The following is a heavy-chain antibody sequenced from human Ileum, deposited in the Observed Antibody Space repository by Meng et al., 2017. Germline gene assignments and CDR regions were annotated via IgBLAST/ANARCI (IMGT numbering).Heavy chain of an antibody. CDR3: AKAGGTYCGGECYVGGSFDI. Sequence: GSLRLSCTVSGGSISSSTYYWNWIRQPPGQGLEWIGSIYHTGNTLYNPSLKRRVTISADTSKNQFSLKLTSVTAADTAVYYCAKAGGTYCGGECYVGGSFDIWGQGTMVTVSS. CDR2: IYHTGNT. D-gene: IGHD2-21*01. V-gene: IGHV4-39*07. J-gene: IGHJ3*02. CDR1: GGSISSSTYY.